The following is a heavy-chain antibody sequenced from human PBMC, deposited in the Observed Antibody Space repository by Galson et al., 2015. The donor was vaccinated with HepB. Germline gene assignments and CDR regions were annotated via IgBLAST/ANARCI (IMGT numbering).Heavy chain of an antibody. CDR2: TSGSGGST. V-gene: IGHV3-23*01. Sequence: SLRLSCAASGFTFSGYTMSWVRQTPGKGLEWVSATSGSGGSTYYADSVKGRFTISRDNSKNTLYLQINSLRAEDTAVYYCAKGAVAGNYYYFAVDVWGQGTSVTVSS. D-gene: IGHD6-19*01. CDR1: GFTFSGYT. CDR3: AKGAVAGNYYYFAVDV. J-gene: IGHJ6*02.